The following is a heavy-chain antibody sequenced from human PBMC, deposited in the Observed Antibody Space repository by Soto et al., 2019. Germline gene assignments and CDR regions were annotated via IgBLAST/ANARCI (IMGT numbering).Heavy chain of an antibody. D-gene: IGHD2-8*01. CDR2: ISGSGGST. CDR3: AKAGFDDIVLMVYAIGASFDY. V-gene: IGHV3-23*01. J-gene: IGHJ4*02. CDR1: GFTFSSYA. Sequence: EVQLLESGGGLVQPGGSLRLSCAASGFTFSSYAMSWVRQAPGKGLEWVSAISGSGGSTYYVDSVKGRFTISRDNSKNTLYLQMNSLRAEDTAVYYCAKAGFDDIVLMVYAIGASFDYWGQGTLVTVSS.